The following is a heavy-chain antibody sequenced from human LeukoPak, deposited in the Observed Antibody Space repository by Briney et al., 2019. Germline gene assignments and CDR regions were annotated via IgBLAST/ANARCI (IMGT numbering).Heavy chain of an antibody. CDR2: FSRYGAYI. J-gene: IGHJ4*02. V-gene: IGHV3-21*01. CDR3: AREGVVTPDY. CDR1: GFTFSTYP. D-gene: IGHD3-10*01. Sequence: GGSLRLSCAGSGFTFSTYPMNWVRQAPGKGLEWVSSFSRYGAYIYYADAVKARFSISRDDATNSLMLEMNSLRVEDTAMYYCAREGVVTPDYWGQGTLVTVSS.